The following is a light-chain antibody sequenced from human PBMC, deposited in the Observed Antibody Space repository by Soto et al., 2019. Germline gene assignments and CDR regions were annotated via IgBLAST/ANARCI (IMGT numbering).Light chain of an antibody. CDR3: AAWDDSLNGYV. CDR1: SSNIGTNT. J-gene: IGLJ1*01. V-gene: IGLV1-44*01. CDR2: RND. Sequence: QSVLTQPPSASGTPGQRVTISCSGSSSNIGTNTVNWYQQLPGTAPKLLMYRNDQRPSGVPDRFSGSKSGTSASLAISGLQSEDEADYYCAAWDDSLNGYVFGTGTKVTVL.